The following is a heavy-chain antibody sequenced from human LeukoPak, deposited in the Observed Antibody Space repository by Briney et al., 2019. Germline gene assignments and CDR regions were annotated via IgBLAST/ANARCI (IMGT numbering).Heavy chain of an antibody. CDR3: ARDGRPDEYYYDSSGYYYDY. CDR2: ISSSSSYI. J-gene: IGHJ4*02. CDR1: GFTFSSYS. V-gene: IGHV3-21*01. Sequence: PGGSLRLSCAASGFTFSSYSMNWVRQAPGKGLEWVSSISSSSSYIYYADSVKGRFTISRDNAKNSLYLQMNSLRAEDTAVYYCARDGRPDEYYYDSSGYYYDYWGQGTLVTVSS. D-gene: IGHD3-22*01.